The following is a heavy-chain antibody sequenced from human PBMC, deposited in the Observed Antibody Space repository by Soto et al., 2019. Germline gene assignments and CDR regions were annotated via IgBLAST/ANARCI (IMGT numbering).Heavy chain of an antibody. CDR2: VYYSGST. J-gene: IGHJ4*02. CDR1: GDSIINTDYY. D-gene: IGHD6-19*01. Sequence: SETLSLTCTVSGDSIINTDYYWGWIRQPPEKGLEWIGNVYYSGSTYYNPSLKSRVTISVDTSKNQFSLKLTSVTAADTAVYFCARRAVTGHLDYWGQGTLVTVSS. CDR3: ARRAVTGHLDY. V-gene: IGHV4-39*01.